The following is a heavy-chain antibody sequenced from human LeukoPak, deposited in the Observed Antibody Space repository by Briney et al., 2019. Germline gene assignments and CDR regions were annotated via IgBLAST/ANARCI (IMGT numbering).Heavy chain of an antibody. V-gene: IGHV4-34*01. CDR2: INHSGST. CDR3: ARDYSGNRGDY. D-gene: IGHD4-23*01. CDR1: GGSFSGYY. J-gene: IGHJ4*02. Sequence: PSETLSLTCAVYGGSFSGYYWSWIRQPPGKGLEWIGEINHSGSTNYNPSLKSRVTISVDTSKNQFSLKLSSVTAADTAVYYCARDYSGNRGDYWGQGTLVTVSS.